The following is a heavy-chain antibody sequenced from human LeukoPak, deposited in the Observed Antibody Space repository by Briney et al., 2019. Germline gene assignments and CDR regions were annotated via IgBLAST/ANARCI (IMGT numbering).Heavy chain of an antibody. CDR2: IWYDGSNK. Sequence: PGGSLRLSCAASGFTFSSYGMHSVRQAPGKGLEWVAVIWYDGSNKYYADSVKGRFTISRDNSKNTLYLQMNSLRAEDTAVYYCTKGLVLAPVIVGIDYWGQGTLVTVSS. CDR1: GFTFSSYG. V-gene: IGHV3-33*06. D-gene: IGHD1-26*01. J-gene: IGHJ4*02. CDR3: TKGLVLAPVIVGIDY.